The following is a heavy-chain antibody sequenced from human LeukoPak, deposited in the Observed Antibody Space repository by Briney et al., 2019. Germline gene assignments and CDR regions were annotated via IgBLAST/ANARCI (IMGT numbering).Heavy chain of an antibody. CDR1: GFTFSRFS. J-gene: IGHJ4*02. Sequence: GSLRLSCATSGFTFSRFSMTWVRQAPGKGLEWVATILPGGKESYRVDSVKGRFIISRDNAKNLLFLQMNSLRGDDTALYYCMSAHGYWGQGTLVTVSS. CDR2: ILPGGKES. CDR3: MSAHGY. V-gene: IGHV3-7*01.